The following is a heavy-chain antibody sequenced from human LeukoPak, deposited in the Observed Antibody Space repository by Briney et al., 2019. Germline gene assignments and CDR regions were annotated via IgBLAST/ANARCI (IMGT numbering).Heavy chain of an antibody. V-gene: IGHV7-4-1*02. Sequence: HGASVKVSCKASGYTFTRYAVNWVRQAPGQGLEWMGWINPKTGNPTYAQGFTGRFVFSLDTSVTTAYLQISSLKDEDIAVYYCASFFPAARKWFDPWGQGTLVTVSS. CDR2: INPKTGNP. J-gene: IGHJ5*02. D-gene: IGHD2-2*01. CDR3: ASFFPAARKWFDP. CDR1: GYTFTRYA.